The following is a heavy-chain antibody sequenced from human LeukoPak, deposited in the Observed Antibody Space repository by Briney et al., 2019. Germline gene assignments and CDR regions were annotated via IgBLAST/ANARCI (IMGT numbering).Heavy chain of an antibody. CDR2: MSTSGST. Sequence: SETLSLTCTVSGASISSYYWSWIRQPAGKGLEWIGRMSTSGSTTYNPSLKSRVTMSVDTSKNQFSLRLTSVTAADTAVYYCARDPSLVPALTIDAFDIWGQGTMVTVSS. V-gene: IGHV4-4*07. CDR3: ARDPSLVPALTIDAFDI. CDR1: GASISSYY. J-gene: IGHJ3*02. D-gene: IGHD2-2*01.